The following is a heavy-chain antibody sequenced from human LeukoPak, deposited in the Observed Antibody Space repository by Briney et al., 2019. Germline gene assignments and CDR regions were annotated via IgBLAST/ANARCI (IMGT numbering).Heavy chain of an antibody. CDR2: IIPIFGST. CDR1: GDIFNSYS. Sequence: SVKVSCNASGDIFNSYSVSWVRQAPGQGLEWMGGIIPIFGSTNYAQKFQGRVTITTDQSTRTAYMELNSLSSDDTAVYYCARVGRSRGSLPNSYYYMDVWGKGITVTVSS. CDR3: ARVGRSRGSLPNSYYYMDV. J-gene: IGHJ6*03. V-gene: IGHV1-69*05. D-gene: IGHD1-26*01.